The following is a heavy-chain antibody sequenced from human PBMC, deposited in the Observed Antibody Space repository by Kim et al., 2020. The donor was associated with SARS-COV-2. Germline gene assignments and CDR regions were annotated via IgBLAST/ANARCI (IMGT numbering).Heavy chain of an antibody. CDR2: ISSSGSTI. D-gene: IGHD3-9*01. CDR1: GFTFSSYE. J-gene: IGHJ3*02. V-gene: IGHV3-48*03. Sequence: GGSLRLSCAASGFTFSSYEMNWVRQAPGKGLEWVSYISSSGSTIYYADSVKGRFTISRDNAKNSLYLQMNSLRAEDTAVYYCARDYILTGYPVPSDAFDIWGQGTIVTVSS. CDR3: ARDYILTGYPVPSDAFDI.